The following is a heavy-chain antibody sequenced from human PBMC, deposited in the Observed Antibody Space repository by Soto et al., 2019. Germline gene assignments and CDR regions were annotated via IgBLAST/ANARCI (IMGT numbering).Heavy chain of an antibody. Sequence: GGSLRLSCAASGFTFSSCAMSWVRQAPGKGLEWVSGIDGSGGSKYHADSVKGRFTISRDNFENTLFLQMNSLRAEDTAVYYCAQRGTIFGVAGLDVWGQGTTVTVSS. V-gene: IGHV3-23*01. CDR2: IDGSGGSK. CDR3: AQRGTIFGVAGLDV. CDR1: GFTFSSCA. J-gene: IGHJ6*02. D-gene: IGHD3-3*01.